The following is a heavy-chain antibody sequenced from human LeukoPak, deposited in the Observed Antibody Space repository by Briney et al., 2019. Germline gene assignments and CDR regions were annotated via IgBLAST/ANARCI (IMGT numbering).Heavy chain of an antibody. D-gene: IGHD4-17*01. J-gene: IGHJ4*02. Sequence: GGSLRLSCAASGFTFSSYSMNWVRQAPGKGLEWVSSISSSSSYIYYADSVKGRFTISRDNAKNSLYLQMNSLRAEDTAVYYCAKDLYPTVTFFDYWGQGTLVTVSS. CDR2: ISSSSSYI. CDR1: GFTFSSYS. V-gene: IGHV3-21*01. CDR3: AKDLYPTVTFFDY.